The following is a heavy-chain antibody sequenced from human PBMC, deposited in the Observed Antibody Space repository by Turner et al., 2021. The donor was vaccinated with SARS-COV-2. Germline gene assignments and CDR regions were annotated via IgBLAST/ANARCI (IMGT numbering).Heavy chain of an antibody. CDR3: VRHGSWNFDS. CDR1: GFTFSDYW. Sequence: EVQLVESGGGLVQSGGSRRLSCAGSGFTFSDYWRGWVRQAPGKGLGGVANIKTDGSSKYYVDSVKDRFTTSRDNAKNSLYLQMYSLRAEDTAVYYCVRHGSWNFDSWGQGTLVTVSS. J-gene: IGHJ5*01. V-gene: IGHV3-7*01. CDR2: IKTDGSSK. D-gene: IGHD1-1*01.